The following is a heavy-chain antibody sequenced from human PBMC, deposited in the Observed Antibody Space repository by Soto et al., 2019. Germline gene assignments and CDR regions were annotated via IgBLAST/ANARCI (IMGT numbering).Heavy chain of an antibody. D-gene: IGHD5-12*01. CDR2: IFASGST. CDR3: AREGSYSAYNFAHGIQLWSFDF. J-gene: IGHJ4*02. CDR1: GGSINTFY. Sequence: SETLSLTCTVSGGSINTFYWSWVRQPAGKGLEWIGRIFASGSTSFNPSLESRVAMSVDTSKNHFSLNLSSVTAADMAVYYCAREGSYSAYNFAHGIQLWSFDFWGQGALVTVSS. V-gene: IGHV4-4*07.